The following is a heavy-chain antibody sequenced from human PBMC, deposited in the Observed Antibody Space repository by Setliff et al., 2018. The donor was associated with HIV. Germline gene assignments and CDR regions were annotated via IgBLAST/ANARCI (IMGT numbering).Heavy chain of an antibody. V-gene: IGHV3-74*01. CDR3: ARGHYSSSSG. Sequence: GGSLRLSCVASGFTFRTYWMHWVRQGPGKGLVWVSRINSDGTTTNYADSVKGRFTISRDNAKNSLYLQMNSLRAEDTAVYYCARGHYSSSSGWGQGALVTVSS. CDR2: INSDGTTT. D-gene: IGHD6-6*01. J-gene: IGHJ4*02. CDR1: GFTFRTYW.